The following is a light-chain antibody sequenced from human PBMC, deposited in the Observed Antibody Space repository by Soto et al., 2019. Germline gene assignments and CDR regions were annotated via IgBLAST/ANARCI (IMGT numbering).Light chain of an antibody. CDR2: DAS. J-gene: IGKJ1*01. V-gene: IGKV3-11*01. Sequence: EIVLTQSPATLSLSPGERATLSCRASQSVSSYLAWYQQRPGQAPRLLISDASNRATGIPARFRGSGSGTDFTLTISSLEPEDFAVYYCQQRSNWPPTFGQGTKVEIK. CDR1: QSVSSY. CDR3: QQRSNWPPT.